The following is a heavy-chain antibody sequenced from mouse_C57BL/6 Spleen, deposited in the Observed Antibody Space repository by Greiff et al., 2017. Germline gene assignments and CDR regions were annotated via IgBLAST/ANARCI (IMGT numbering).Heavy chain of an antibody. Sequence: EVQLQQSVAELVRPGASVKLSCTASGFTFKNTYMHWVKQRPEQGLEWIGRIDPANGNTNYTPKFQGKATITADTSSNTAYLQLSSLTSEDTAIYYCARGSGSSPYWYFDVWGTGTTVTVSS. J-gene: IGHJ1*03. CDR1: GFTFKNTY. D-gene: IGHD1-1*01. CDR2: IDPANGNT. CDR3: ARGSGSSPYWYFDV. V-gene: IGHV14-3*01.